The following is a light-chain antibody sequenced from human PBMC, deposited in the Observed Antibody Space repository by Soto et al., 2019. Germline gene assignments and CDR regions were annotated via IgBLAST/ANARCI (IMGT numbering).Light chain of an antibody. Sequence: EIVMTQSPATLSLAPGERVTLSCRASESVSTNLAWYQQKAGQAPRLLIYGASTRATGIPARFSGSGSGTDFTLSISSLEPEDFAVYYCQQRSNFGGGTKVDIK. J-gene: IGKJ4*01. CDR1: ESVSTN. CDR3: QQRSN. CDR2: GAS. V-gene: IGKV3-11*01.